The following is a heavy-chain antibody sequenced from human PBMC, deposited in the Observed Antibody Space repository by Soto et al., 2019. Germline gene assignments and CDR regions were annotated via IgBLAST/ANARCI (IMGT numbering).Heavy chain of an antibody. CDR1: GASISRFY. Sequence: SDKLSLTYTVSGASISRFYWSWFRKSAGKGLEWIGRIYATGTTDYNPPLKSRVMMSVDTSHKKFYLKLRPVTAADKAVYYCVRDGTKTLREWFDTWGEGIPVPVS. CDR3: VRDGTKTLREWFDT. V-gene: IGHV4-4*07. CDR2: IYATGTT. J-gene: IGHJ5*02. D-gene: IGHD1-1*01.